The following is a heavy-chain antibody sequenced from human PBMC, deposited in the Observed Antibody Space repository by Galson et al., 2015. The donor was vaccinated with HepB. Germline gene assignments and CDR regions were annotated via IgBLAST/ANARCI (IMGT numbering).Heavy chain of an antibody. V-gene: IGHV3-21*01. D-gene: IGHD2-21*02. Sequence: SLRLSCAASGFTFSSYSMNWVRQAPGKGLEWVSSISSSSSYIYYADSVKGRFTISRDNAKNSLYLQMNSLRAEDTAVYYCARVSLLAYCGGDCYSFDYWGQGTLVTVSS. CDR1: GFTFSSYS. CDR3: ARVSLLAYCGGDCYSFDY. J-gene: IGHJ4*02. CDR2: ISSSSSYI.